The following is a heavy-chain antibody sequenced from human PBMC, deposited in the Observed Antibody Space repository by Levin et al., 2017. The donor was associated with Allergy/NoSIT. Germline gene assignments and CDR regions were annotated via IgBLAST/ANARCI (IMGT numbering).Heavy chain of an antibody. CDR2: ISDSGENT. Sequence: SCAVSGFPFSGYGMSWVRQAPGEGPEWVSTISDSGENTHYADSVRGRFTISRDNSRNTLYLQMNSLRAEDTAVYYCARDLKFCGVNGGVDSWGRGTLVTVSS. J-gene: IGHJ5*01. CDR3: ARDLKFCGVNGGVDS. CDR1: GFPFSGYG. V-gene: IGHV3-23*01. D-gene: IGHD3-3*01.